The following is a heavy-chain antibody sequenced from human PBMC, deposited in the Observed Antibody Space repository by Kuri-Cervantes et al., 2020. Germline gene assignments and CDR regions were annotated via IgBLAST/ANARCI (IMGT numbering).Heavy chain of an antibody. CDR3: ATGGTGDSSGHYERVY. Sequence: SVKVSCKASGYTFTSYGISWVRQAPGQGLEWMGGIIPIFGTANYAQKFQGRVTITADESTSTAYMELSSLRSEDTAVYYCATGGTGDSSGHYERVYWGQGTLVTVSS. D-gene: IGHD3-22*01. CDR1: GYTFTSYG. V-gene: IGHV1-69*13. J-gene: IGHJ4*02. CDR2: IIPIFGTA.